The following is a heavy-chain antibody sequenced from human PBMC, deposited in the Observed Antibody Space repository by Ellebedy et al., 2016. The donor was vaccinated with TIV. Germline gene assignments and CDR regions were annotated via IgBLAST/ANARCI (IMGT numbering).Heavy chain of an antibody. J-gene: IGHJ6*02. CDR2: ISYDGSDK. CDR3: AREKGHYYYGMDV. Sequence: GESLKISXAASGFSFSSYGMHWVRHTPGKGLDWVAFISYDGSDKYFAESVKGRFTISRDNAKNSLYLQMNSLRAEDTAVYYCAREKGHYYYGMDVWGQGTTVTVSS. V-gene: IGHV3-30*03. CDR1: GFSFSSYG.